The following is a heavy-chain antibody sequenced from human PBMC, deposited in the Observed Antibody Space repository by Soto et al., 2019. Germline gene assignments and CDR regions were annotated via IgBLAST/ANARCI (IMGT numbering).Heavy chain of an antibody. CDR2: IIPIFGTA. CDR1: GGTFSSYA. CDR3: ARTRGVNSIRYYYYGMDV. V-gene: IGHV1-69*13. J-gene: IGHJ6*02. Sequence: ASVKVACKASGGTFSSYAISWVRQAPGQGLEWMGGIIPIFGTANYAQKFQGRVTITADESTSTAYMELSSLRSEDTAVYYCARTRGVNSIRYYYYGMDVWGQGTTVTVSS. D-gene: IGHD3-10*01.